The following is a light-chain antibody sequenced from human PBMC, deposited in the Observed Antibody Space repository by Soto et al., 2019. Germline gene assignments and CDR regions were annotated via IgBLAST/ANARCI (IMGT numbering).Light chain of an antibody. V-gene: IGLV4-69*01. CDR1: SGHSSYA. CDR3: QTWGTDMV. J-gene: IGLJ2*01. Sequence: QSVLTQSPSASAPLGASVKLTCTLSSGHSSYAIAWHQQQPEKGPRYLMKLNTDGSHYKEDGIPDRFSGSSSGAERYLTISSLQSEDEADYYCQTWGTDMVFGGGTKLTVL. CDR2: LNTDGSH.